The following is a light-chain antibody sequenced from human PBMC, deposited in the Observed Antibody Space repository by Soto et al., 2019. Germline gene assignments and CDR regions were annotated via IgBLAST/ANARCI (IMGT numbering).Light chain of an antibody. CDR3: CSYAGSSTYVV. V-gene: IGLV2-23*01. CDR1: SSDVGSYNL. Sequence: QSALTQPASVSGSTGQSITISCTGTSSDVGSYNLVSWYQQHPGKAPKLMIYEGSKRPSGVSNRFSGSKSGNTASLTISGLQAEDEADDYCCSYAGSSTYVVFGGGTKLTVL. CDR2: EGS. J-gene: IGLJ2*01.